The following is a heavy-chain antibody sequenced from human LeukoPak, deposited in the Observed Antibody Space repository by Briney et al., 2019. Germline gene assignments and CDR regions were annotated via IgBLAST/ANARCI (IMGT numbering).Heavy chain of an antibody. CDR1: GFTFSSYA. CDR3: ARETTAPGNYFDS. D-gene: IGHD4-17*01. CDR2: ISYDGSNK. J-gene: IGHJ4*02. V-gene: IGHV3-30-3*01. Sequence: GGSLRLSCAASGFTFSSYAMHGVRQAPGKGLEWVAVISYDGSNKYYADSVKGRFTISRDNAKNTLYLQMISLRAEDTAVYYCARETTAPGNYFDSWGQGTLVTVSS.